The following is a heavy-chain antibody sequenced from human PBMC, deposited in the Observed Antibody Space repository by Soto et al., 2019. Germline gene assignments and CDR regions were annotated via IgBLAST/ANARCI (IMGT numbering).Heavy chain of an antibody. CDR2: INAGNGNT. D-gene: IGHD3-10*01. CDR1: GYTFTSYA. Sequence: ASVKVSCKASGYTFTSYAMHWVRQAPGQRLEWMGWINAGNGNTKYSQKFQGRVTITRDTSASTAYMELSSLRPEDTAVYYCAREYAGEYYYYMDVWGKGTTVTVSS. J-gene: IGHJ6*03. V-gene: IGHV1-3*01. CDR3: AREYAGEYYYYMDV.